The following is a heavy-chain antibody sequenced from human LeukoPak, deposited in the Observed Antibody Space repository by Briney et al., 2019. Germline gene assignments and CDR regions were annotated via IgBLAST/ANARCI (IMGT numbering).Heavy chain of an antibody. CDR3: AGGGYYDSSGYTGYFDY. V-gene: IGHV3-48*03. Sequence: GGSLRLSCAASGFTFSSYEMNWVRQAPGKGLEWVSYISSSGSTIYYADSVKGRFTISRDNAKNSLYLQMNSLRAEDTAVYYCAGGGYYDSSGYTGYFDYWGQGTLVTVSS. CDR2: ISSSGSTI. CDR1: GFTFSSYE. D-gene: IGHD3-22*01. J-gene: IGHJ4*02.